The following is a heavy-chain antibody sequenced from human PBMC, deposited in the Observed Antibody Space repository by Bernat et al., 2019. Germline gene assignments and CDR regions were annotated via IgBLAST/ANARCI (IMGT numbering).Heavy chain of an antibody. CDR1: GFTFSSYG. Sequence: QVQLVESGGGVVQPGRSLRLSCAASGFTFSSYGMHWVRQAPGKGLEWVAVISYDGSNKYYADSVKGRFTISRDNSNNTLYLQMNSLRAEDTAVYYCAKDHSGSYPYYFDYWGQGTLVTVSS. CDR3: AKDHSGSYPYYFDY. D-gene: IGHD1-26*01. J-gene: IGHJ4*02. V-gene: IGHV3-30*18. CDR2: ISYDGSNK.